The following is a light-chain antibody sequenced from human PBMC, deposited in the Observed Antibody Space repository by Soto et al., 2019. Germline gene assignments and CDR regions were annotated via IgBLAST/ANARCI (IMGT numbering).Light chain of an antibody. CDR2: GAS. V-gene: IGKV3-20*01. CDR3: LQYDTSPLT. J-gene: IGKJ4*01. Sequence: EIVLTQSPGTLSLFPGERATLSCRASQSVSSSYLAWYQQKPGQAPRLLIYGASSRATGIPARFGGSGSGTDFTLTISSLEPEDFALYHCLQYDTSPLTFGGGTKVDIK. CDR1: QSVSSSY.